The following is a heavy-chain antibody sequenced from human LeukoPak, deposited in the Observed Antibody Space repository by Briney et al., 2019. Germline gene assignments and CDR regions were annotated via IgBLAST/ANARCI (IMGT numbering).Heavy chain of an antibody. Sequence: PSQTLSLTCTVSGGSISSGDYYWSWIRQPPGKGLEWIGYIYYSGSTYYNPSLKSRVTISVDTSKNQFSLKLSSVTAADTAVYYCARVLWFGDPYYFDYWGQGTLVTVSS. CDR2: IYYSGST. D-gene: IGHD3-10*01. V-gene: IGHV4-30-4*01. J-gene: IGHJ4*02. CDR3: ARVLWFGDPYYFDY. CDR1: GGSISSGDYY.